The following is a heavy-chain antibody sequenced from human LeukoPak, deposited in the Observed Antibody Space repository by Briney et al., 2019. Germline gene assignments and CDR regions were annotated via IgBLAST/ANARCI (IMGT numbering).Heavy chain of an antibody. V-gene: IGHV3-30*02. J-gene: IGHJ4*02. D-gene: IGHD1-26*01. Sequence: GGSLRLSCAASGSTFSSYGMHWVRQAPGTGLEWVAFIQFDGNGEYYADSVKGRFTISRDNSKNTLFLQMHNLRPEDTALYYCAKGLGYYSDYWGQGTLVTVSS. CDR2: IQFDGNGE. CDR1: GSTFSSYG. CDR3: AKGLGYYSDY.